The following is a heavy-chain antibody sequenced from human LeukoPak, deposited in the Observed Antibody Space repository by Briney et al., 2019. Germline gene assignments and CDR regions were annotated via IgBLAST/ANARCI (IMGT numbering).Heavy chain of an antibody. J-gene: IGHJ4*02. V-gene: IGHV3-30-3*01. Sequence: GGSLRLSCAASGFTFSSYAMHWVRQAPGKGLEWVAVISYDGSNKYYADSVKGRFTISRDNSKNTLYLQMNSLRAEDTAVYYCASFAGNDFWSGYPTIKDYWGQGTLVTVSS. CDR1: GFTFSSYA. D-gene: IGHD3-3*01. CDR2: ISYDGSNK. CDR3: ASFAGNDFWSGYPTIKDY.